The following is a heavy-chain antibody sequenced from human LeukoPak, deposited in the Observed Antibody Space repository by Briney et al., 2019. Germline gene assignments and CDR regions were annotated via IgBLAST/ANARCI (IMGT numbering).Heavy chain of an antibody. CDR3: AKAPVTTCRGAFCYPFDY. CDR1: GFTLSSYA. J-gene: IGHJ4*02. V-gene: IGHV3-23*01. Sequence: GGSLRLSCAASGFTLSSYAMSWVRQAPGKGLEWVSAISDTGNTYHADSVKGRFTISRDSSKNTRFLQMNRLRPEDAAVYYCAKAPVTTCRGAFCYPFDYWGLGTLVTVPS. CDR2: ISDTGNT. D-gene: IGHD2-15*01.